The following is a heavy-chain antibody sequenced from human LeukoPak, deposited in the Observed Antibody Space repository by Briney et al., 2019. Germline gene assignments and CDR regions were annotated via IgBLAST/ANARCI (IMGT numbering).Heavy chain of an antibody. CDR2: IYYSGST. D-gene: IGHD2-21*01. J-gene: IGHJ4*02. V-gene: IGHV4-59*12. Sequence: SGGSLRLSCAASGFTFSSYWMSWIRQPPGKGLEWIGNIYYSGSTNYHPSLKSRVTISVDTSRNQFSLKVTSLTAADTALYYCARASRLYCGPTSCFYEGFDYWGQGTSVTVSS. CDR3: ARASRLYCGPTSCFYEGFDY. CDR1: GFTFSSYW.